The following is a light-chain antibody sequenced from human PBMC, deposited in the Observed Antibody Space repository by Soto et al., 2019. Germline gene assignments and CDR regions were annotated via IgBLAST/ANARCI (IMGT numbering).Light chain of an antibody. CDR3: MQPLENFRT. J-gene: IGKJ1*01. CDR2: LGS. Sequence: IVMTQSPLSLSVTPGEAASISCMSSARLLHKNGYNYVDWYMQKPGQSPQPLIYLGSNRASGVPDRFSGSGSDTYFTLEISRVEADDVGVYYCMQPLENFRTFGQGTKVEIK. CDR1: ARLLHKNGYNY. V-gene: IGKV2-28*01.